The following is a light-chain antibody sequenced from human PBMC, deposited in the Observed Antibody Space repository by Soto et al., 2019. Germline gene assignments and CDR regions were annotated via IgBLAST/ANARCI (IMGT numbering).Light chain of an antibody. CDR3: QQCYMGWT. V-gene: IGKV1-5*01. CDR2: DAS. J-gene: IGKJ1*01. CDR1: QSIGRF. Sequence: DIQMTQSPSTLSASVGDRGPITCRASQSIGRFLAWYQHQPGKAPKLLIYDASTLESGVPSRFSGTGSGTEFTFSITSLQPEDFGTYYCQQCYMGWTFGQGTKVDI.